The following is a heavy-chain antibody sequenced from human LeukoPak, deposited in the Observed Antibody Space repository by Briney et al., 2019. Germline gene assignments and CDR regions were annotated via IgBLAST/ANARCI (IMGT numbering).Heavy chain of an antibody. CDR3: TTDLGVVTQDY. J-gene: IGHJ4*02. CDR2: IKSKTDGGTT. D-gene: IGHD3-3*01. Sequence: PGGSLRLSCADSGFTFSNACMSWVRQAPGKGLEWVGRIKSKTDGGTTDYAAPVKGRFTISRDDSKNTLYLQMNSLKTEDTAVYYCTTDLGVVTQDYWGQGTLVTVSS. V-gene: IGHV3-15*01. CDR1: GFTFSNAC.